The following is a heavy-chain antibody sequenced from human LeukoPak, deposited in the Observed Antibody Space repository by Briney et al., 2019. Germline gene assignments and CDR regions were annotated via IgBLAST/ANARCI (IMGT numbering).Heavy chain of an antibody. CDR2: IYIGGST. CDR3: ARDLGGHCSGGSCYQNWFDP. Sequence: SETLSLTCTVSGGSISSYYWSWIRQPAGKGLEWIGRIYIGGSTNYNPSLKSRVTMSVDTSKNQFSLKLSSVTAADTAVYYCARDLGGHCSGGSCYQNWFDPWGQGTLVTVSS. D-gene: IGHD2-15*01. V-gene: IGHV4-4*07. J-gene: IGHJ5*02. CDR1: GGSISSYY.